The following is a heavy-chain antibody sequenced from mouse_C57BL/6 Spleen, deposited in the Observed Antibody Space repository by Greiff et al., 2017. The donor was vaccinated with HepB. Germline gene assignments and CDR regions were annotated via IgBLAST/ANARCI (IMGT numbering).Heavy chain of an antibody. CDR3: ARSGIFFITTVVATLHYYAMDY. Sequence: QVQLQQSGAELVRPGTSVKVSCKASGYAFTNYLIEWVKQRPGQGLEWIGVINPGSGGTNYNEKFKGKATLTADKSSSTAYMQLSSLTSEDSAVYFCARSGIFFITTVVATLHYYAMDYWGQGTSVTVSS. CDR1: GYAFTNYL. V-gene: IGHV1-54*01. CDR2: INPGSGGT. J-gene: IGHJ4*01. D-gene: IGHD1-1*01.